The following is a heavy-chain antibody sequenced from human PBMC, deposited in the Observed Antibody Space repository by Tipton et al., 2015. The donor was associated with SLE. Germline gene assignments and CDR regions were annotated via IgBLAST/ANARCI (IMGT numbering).Heavy chain of an antibody. D-gene: IGHD1-26*01. J-gene: IGHJ3*02. Sequence: QVQLVQSGAEVKKPGASVKVSCKASGYTFTTYGISWVRQAPGQGLEWMGWISAYNGNTHYAQKLQGRVTMTTDTSTYTAYMDLRSLRSDDTAVYYCARAPQWEPPTFDIWGQGTMVTVSS. CDR3: ARAPQWEPPTFDI. CDR2: ISAYNGNT. V-gene: IGHV1-18*01. CDR1: GYTFTTYG.